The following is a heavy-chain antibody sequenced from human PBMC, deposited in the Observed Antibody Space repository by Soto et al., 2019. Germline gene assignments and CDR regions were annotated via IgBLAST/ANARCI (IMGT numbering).Heavy chain of an antibody. J-gene: IGHJ3*02. D-gene: IGHD2-15*01. CDR1: GGSISSYY. V-gene: IGHV4-59*01. Sequence: SETLSLTCTVSGGSISSYYRSWIRQPPGKGLEWIGYIYYSGSTNYNPSLKSRVTISVDTSKNQFSLKLSSVTAADTAVYYCARESRYCSGGSCYPDAFDIWGQGTMVTVSS. CDR2: IYYSGST. CDR3: ARESRYCSGGSCYPDAFDI.